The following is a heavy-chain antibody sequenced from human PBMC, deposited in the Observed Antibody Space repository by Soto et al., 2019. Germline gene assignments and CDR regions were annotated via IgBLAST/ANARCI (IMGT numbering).Heavy chain of an antibody. Sequence: ASVKVSCKASGYTFTSYAMHWVRQAPGQRLEWMGWINAGNGNTKYSQKFQGRVTITRDTSASTAYMELSSLRSEDTAVYYCARDKLLLSADYYYGMDVWGQGTTVTVSS. D-gene: IGHD3-22*01. J-gene: IGHJ6*02. CDR2: INAGNGNT. CDR3: ARDKLLLSADYYYGMDV. V-gene: IGHV1-3*01. CDR1: GYTFTSYA.